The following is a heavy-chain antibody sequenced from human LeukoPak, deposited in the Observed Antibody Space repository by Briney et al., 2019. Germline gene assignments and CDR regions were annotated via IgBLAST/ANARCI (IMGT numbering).Heavy chain of an antibody. D-gene: IGHD5-24*01. CDR3: ARSGVVATMGDYYYYYYMDV. V-gene: IGHV1-8*01. Sequence: ASVKVSCKASGYTFTSYDINWVRQATGQGLEWMGWMNPNSGNTGCAQKFQGRVTMTRNTSISTAYMELSSLRSEDTAVYYCARSGVVATMGDYYYYYYMDVWGKGTTVTVS. CDR2: MNPNSGNT. CDR1: GYTFTSYD. J-gene: IGHJ6*03.